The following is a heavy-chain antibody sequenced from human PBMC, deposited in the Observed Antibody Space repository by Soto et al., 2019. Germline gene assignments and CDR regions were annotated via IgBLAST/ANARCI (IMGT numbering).Heavy chain of an antibody. CDR2: IGEGGFST. CDR3: AHPRGYGVFDAYDI. V-gene: IGHV3-23*01. CDR1: GFTFSTYA. Sequence: GGSLRLSCAASGFTFSTYAMSWVRQAPGKGLEWVSVIGEGGFSTQYAASVKGRFTISRDNSKNMLYLQMNSLRSDDTAVYYCAHPRGYGVFDAYDIWGQGAMVTVSS. J-gene: IGHJ3*02. D-gene: IGHD4-17*01.